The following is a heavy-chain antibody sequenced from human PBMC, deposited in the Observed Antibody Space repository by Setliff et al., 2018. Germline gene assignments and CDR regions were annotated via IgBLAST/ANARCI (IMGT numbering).Heavy chain of an antibody. D-gene: IGHD3-3*01. CDR3: ARVLVGYDFCSGYYQTMPHFDY. CDR1: GYTFTSYG. J-gene: IGHJ4*02. Sequence: GASVKVSCKASGYTFTSYGISWVRQAPGQGLEWMGWISAYNGNTNYAQKLQGRVTMTTDTSTSTAYMELRSLRSDDTAVYYCARVLVGYDFCSGYYQTMPHFDYWGQGTLVTVS. V-gene: IGHV1-18*01. CDR2: ISAYNGNT.